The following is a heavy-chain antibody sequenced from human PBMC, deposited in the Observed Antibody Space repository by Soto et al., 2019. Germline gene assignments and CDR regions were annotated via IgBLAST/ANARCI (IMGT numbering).Heavy chain of an antibody. V-gene: IGHV2-70*13. CDR2: IDWADDK. D-gene: IGHD2-15*01. CDR1: GFSLNTGGIC. Sequence: SGPTLVNPTETLALTCTFSGFSLNTGGICVSWIRQPPGKALEWLGLIDWADDKDYRTSLKTRLTISKDSSKNQVVLTMTNMDPVNTATYYCARSLSVAASSGFDFWGQGILVTVSS. J-gene: IGHJ4*02. CDR3: ARSLSVAASSGFDF.